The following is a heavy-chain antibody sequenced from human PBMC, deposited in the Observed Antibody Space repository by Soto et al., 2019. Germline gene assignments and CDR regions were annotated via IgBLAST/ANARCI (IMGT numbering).Heavy chain of an antibody. CDR1: GFTFSSYG. J-gene: IGHJ3*02. V-gene: IGHV3-30*18. CDR3: AKDRKLERRGQSAFDI. CDR2: ISYDGSNK. D-gene: IGHD1-1*01. Sequence: QVQLVESGGGVVQPGRSLRLSCAASGFTFSSYGMHWVRQAPGKGLEGVAVISYDGSNKYYADSVKGRFTISRDNSKNTLYLQMNSLRAEDTAVYYCAKDRKLERRGQSAFDIWGQGTMVTVSS.